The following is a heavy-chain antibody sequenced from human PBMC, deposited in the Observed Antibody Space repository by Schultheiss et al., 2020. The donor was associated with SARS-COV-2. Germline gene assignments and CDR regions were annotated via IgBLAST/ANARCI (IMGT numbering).Heavy chain of an antibody. V-gene: IGHV3-23*01. J-gene: IGHJ4*02. CDR3: ARGRGDYFDY. Sequence: GGSLRLSCAASGFTFSSYWMHWVRQAPGKGLEWVSAIRGSGGSTYYADSVKGRFTISRDNSKNTLYLQMNSLRAEDTAVYYCARGRGDYFDYWGQGTLVTVSS. CDR2: IRGSGGST. CDR1: GFTFSSYW. D-gene: IGHD5-12*01.